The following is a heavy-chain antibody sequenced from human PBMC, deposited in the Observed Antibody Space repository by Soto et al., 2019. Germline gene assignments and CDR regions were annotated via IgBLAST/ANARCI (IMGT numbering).Heavy chain of an antibody. Sequence: QLVESGGGLVQPGGSLRLSCEASGFSFDDFAMHWVRQAPGKGLEWISGITWNSVSTDYANSVKGRFTVSRDNAKNSLYLQMSSLTTEDTALYFCAKERVRFLDAWGQGTLVTVSS. D-gene: IGHD3-3*01. CDR1: GFSFDDFA. CDR3: AKERVRFLDA. CDR2: ITWNSVST. J-gene: IGHJ5*02. V-gene: IGHV3-9*01.